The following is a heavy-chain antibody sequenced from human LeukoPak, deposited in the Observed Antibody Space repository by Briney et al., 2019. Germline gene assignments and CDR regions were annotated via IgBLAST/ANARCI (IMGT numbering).Heavy chain of an antibody. J-gene: IGHJ4*02. CDR2: IYSDGST. CDR3: AREKGRGVISPYYDY. Sequence: GGSLRLSCAASGLTVRSNYMSWVRQAPGKGLEWVSVIYSDGSTYYEDSVKGRFTISRDNSKNTLALQMNSLRAEDTAVYYCAREKGRGVISPYYDYWGQGTLVTVSS. D-gene: IGHD3-10*01. V-gene: IGHV3-53*01. CDR1: GLTVRSNY.